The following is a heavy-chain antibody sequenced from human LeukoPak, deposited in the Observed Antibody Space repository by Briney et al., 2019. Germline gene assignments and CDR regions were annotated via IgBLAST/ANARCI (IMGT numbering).Heavy chain of an antibody. Sequence: GGSLRLSCAASGFTVSSNYMSWVRQAPGKGLEWVSVIYSGGSTYYADSVKGRFTISRDNSKNTLYLQMNSLRAEDTAVYYCASLVEMATMDDAFDIWGQGTMVTVSS. CDR3: ASLVEMATMDDAFDI. J-gene: IGHJ3*02. V-gene: IGHV3-53*01. CDR2: IYSGGST. D-gene: IGHD5-24*01. CDR1: GFTVSSNY.